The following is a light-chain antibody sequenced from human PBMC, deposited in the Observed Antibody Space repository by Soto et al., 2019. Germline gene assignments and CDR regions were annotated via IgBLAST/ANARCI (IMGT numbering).Light chain of an antibody. J-gene: IGLJ1*01. CDR2: EVR. Sequence: QSALTQPASVSGSTGQSITITCTGTSSDVGGYDFVFWYQHHPGKDPKLIIYEVRTRPSGVSDRFSGSKSGNTASLTISGLQADDEADYYCSSYTSDWGVFGTGTKLTVL. CDR1: SSDVGGYDF. CDR3: SSYTSDWGV. V-gene: IGLV2-14*01.